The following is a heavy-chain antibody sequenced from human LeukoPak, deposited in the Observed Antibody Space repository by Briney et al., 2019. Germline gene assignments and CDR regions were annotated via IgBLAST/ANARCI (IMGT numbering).Heavy chain of an antibody. Sequence: GGSLRLSCVASGFIVSSNYMSWVRQAPGKGLEWVSVIYSGGRTYYADSVKGRFTISRDNSKSTLYLQMNSLRAEDTAVYYCATPPPASNYYYYGMDVWGQGTTVTVSS. CDR3: ATPPPASNYYYYGMDV. J-gene: IGHJ6*02. V-gene: IGHV3-53*01. CDR2: IYSGGRT. CDR1: GFIVSSNY.